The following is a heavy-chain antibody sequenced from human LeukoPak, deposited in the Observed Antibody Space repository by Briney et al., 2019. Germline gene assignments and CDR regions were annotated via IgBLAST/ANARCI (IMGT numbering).Heavy chain of an antibody. CDR2: IYTSGST. V-gene: IGHV4-61*02. D-gene: IGHD5-24*01. CDR3: ARAVGEMATSFDY. J-gene: IGHJ4*02. CDR1: GGSISSGSYY. Sequence: SETLSLTCTVSGGSISSGSYYWSWIRQPAGKGLEWIGRIYTSGSTDYNPSLKSRVTISVDTSKNQFSLKLSSVTAAVTAVYYCARAVGEMATSFDYWGQGTLVTVSS.